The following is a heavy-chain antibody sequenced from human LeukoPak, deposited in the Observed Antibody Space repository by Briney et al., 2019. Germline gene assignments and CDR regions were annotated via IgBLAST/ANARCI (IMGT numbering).Heavy chain of an antibody. J-gene: IGHJ6*02. CDR1: GDSISSSSYY. Sequence: SETLSLTCIVSGDSISSSSYYWSWIRQPPGKGLEWIGYIYYSGSTNYNPSLKSRVTISVDTSKNLFSLKLSSVTAADTAVYYCARSDGRNWYSYYGMDVWGQGTTVTVSS. D-gene: IGHD4-23*01. V-gene: IGHV4-61*05. CDR2: IYYSGST. CDR3: ARSDGRNWYSYYGMDV.